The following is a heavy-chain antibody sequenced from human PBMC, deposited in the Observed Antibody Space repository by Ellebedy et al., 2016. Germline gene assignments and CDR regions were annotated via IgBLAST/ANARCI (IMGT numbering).Heavy chain of an antibody. V-gene: IGHV3-74*01. CDR3: ARATITMVRGVIIGNWFDP. Sequence: GGSLRLSCAASGFTFSSYWMHWVRQAPGKGLVWVSRINSDGSSTSYADSVKGRFTISRDNAKNTLYLQMNSLRAEDTAVYYCARATITMVRGVIIGNWFDPWGQGTLVTVSS. CDR2: INSDGSST. D-gene: IGHD3-10*01. CDR1: GFTFSSYW. J-gene: IGHJ5*02.